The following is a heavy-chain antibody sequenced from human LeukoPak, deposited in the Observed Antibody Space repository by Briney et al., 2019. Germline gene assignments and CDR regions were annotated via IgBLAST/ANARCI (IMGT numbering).Heavy chain of an antibody. CDR1: GFSLSTSGVG. Sequence: ESGPTLVKPTQTLTLTCTFSGFSLSTSGVGVGWIRQRPGKALGWLALIYWNDDKRYSPSLKSRLTITKYPSKNQVVLTMTNMDPADTATYYCAHLSAIWSGYQSPYDYCDSWGQGTLVTVSS. D-gene: IGHD3-3*01. V-gene: IGHV2-5*01. CDR2: IYWNDDK. CDR3: AHLSAIWSGYQSPYDYCDS. J-gene: IGHJ4*02.